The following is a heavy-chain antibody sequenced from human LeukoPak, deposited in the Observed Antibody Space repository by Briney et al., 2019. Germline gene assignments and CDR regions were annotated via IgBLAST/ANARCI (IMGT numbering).Heavy chain of an antibody. V-gene: IGHV4-61*01. J-gene: IGHJ3*02. Sequence: SETLSLTCSVSGDSVSSDSYYWSWIRQPPGKGLEWIGYAYNSGSTNYNPSLKSRITISVETSKNQFSLKLNSVTAADTAVYYCARGKYSSSDAFDIWGQGTMVIVSS. CDR3: ARGKYSSSDAFDI. D-gene: IGHD6-6*01. CDR2: AYNSGST. CDR1: GDSVSSDSYY.